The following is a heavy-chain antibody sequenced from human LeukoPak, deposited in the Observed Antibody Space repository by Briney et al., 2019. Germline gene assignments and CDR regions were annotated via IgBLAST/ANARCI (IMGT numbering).Heavy chain of an antibody. J-gene: IGHJ4*02. V-gene: IGHV4-38-2*01. Sequence: SETLSLTCAVSGYSISSGYYWGWIRQPPGKGLEWIGSIYHSGSTCYNPSLKSPVTISVETSKNQFSLKLSSVTAADTAVYYCARHSGGTKRDPFDYWGQGTLVTVSS. CDR3: ARHSGGTKRDPFDY. CDR1: GYSISSGYY. D-gene: IGHD1-1*01. CDR2: IYHSGST.